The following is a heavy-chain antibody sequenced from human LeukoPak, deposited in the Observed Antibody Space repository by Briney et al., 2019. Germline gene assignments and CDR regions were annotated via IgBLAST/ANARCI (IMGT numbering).Heavy chain of an antibody. Sequence: SETLSLTCAVSGGSISSYYWNWIRQPPGKGLEWIGYIYYSGSTNYNPSPKSRVTISIDTSKNHLSLQLTSVTAADTAVYYCATDVRGLVPYYFDFWGQGTLVTVSS. CDR2: IYYSGST. V-gene: IGHV4-59*01. J-gene: IGHJ4*02. CDR1: GGSISSYY. D-gene: IGHD3-10*02. CDR3: ATDVRGLVPYYFDF.